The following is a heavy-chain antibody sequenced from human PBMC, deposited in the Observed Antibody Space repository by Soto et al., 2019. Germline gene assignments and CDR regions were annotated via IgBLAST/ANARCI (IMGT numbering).Heavy chain of an antibody. CDR2: IHHSGNT. CDR3: ARSFGWYAIDQ. CDR1: GGSISSGGYY. J-gene: IGHJ4*02. D-gene: IGHD6-19*01. V-gene: IGHV4-39*07. Sequence: SETLSLTCTVSGGSISSGGYYWSWVRQPPGKGLEWIGEIHHSGNTNSNPSLKSRVTMSVDKSKNQFSLNLNSLTAADTAIYYCARSFGWYAIDQWSQGTLVTVSS.